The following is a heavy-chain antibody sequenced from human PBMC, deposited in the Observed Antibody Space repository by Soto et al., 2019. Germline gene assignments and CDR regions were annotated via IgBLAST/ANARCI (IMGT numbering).Heavy chain of an antibody. Sequence: PGGSLRLSCAASGFTFGAYYMSWIRQAPGKGLEWVSYISSSSNYINYADSLKGRFTISRDNAKNSLYLQMNSLRAEDTAAYYCARSPVAATFWFDLWGQGTVVTVSS. V-gene: IGHV3-11*06. CDR3: ARSPVAATFWFDL. D-gene: IGHD2-15*01. CDR2: ISSSSNYI. J-gene: IGHJ5*02. CDR1: GFTFGAYY.